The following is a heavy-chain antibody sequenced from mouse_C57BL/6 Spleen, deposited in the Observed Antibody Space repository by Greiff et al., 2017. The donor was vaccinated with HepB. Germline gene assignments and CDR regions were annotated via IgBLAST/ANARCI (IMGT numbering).Heavy chain of an antibody. CDR1: GYTFTDYN. CDR3: ARDWDYGTPFAY. J-gene: IGHJ3*01. CDR2: INPNNGGN. Sequence: EVKVVESGPELVKPGASVKIPCKASGYTFTDYNMDWVKQSHGKSLEWIGDINPNNGGNIYNQKFKGKATLTVDKSSSTAYMELRSLTSEDTAVYYCARDWDYGTPFAYWGQGTLVTVSA. V-gene: IGHV1-18*01. D-gene: IGHD1-1*01.